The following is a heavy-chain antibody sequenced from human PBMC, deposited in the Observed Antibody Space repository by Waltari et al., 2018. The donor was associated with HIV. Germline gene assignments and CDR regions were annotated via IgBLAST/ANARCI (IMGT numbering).Heavy chain of an antibody. J-gene: IGHJ3*02. D-gene: IGHD4-17*01. CDR2: IYPGDSDT. CDR3: ARRQGDYRTAFNI. CDR1: GNSFSSHW. Sequence: EIQLVQSGGEMKKAGASLRISCKASGNSFSSHWIGWVRQLPGKGLEWMGIIYPGDSDTIYSPSFQGQVTISVDKSITTAYLQWSSLKASDTAIYYCARRQGDYRTAFNIWGQGTMVTVSP. V-gene: IGHV5-51*01.